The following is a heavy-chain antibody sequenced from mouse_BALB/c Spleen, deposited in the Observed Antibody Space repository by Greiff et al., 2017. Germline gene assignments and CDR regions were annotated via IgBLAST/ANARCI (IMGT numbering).Heavy chain of an antibody. CDR2: ISYSGST. Sequence: EVQLQQSGPGLVKPSQSLSLTCTVTGYSITSDYAWNWIRQFPGNKLEWMGYISYSGSTSYNPSLKSRISITRDTSKNQFFLQLNSVTTEDTATYYCARRYYDYDGYYYAMDYWGQGTSVTVSS. J-gene: IGHJ4*01. CDR1: GYSITSDYA. D-gene: IGHD2-4*01. CDR3: ARRYYDYDGYYYAMDY. V-gene: IGHV3-2*02.